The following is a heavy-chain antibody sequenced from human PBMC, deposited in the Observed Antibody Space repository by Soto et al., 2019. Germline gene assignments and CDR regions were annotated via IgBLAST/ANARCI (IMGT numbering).Heavy chain of an antibody. CDR1: GGSISSSSYY. V-gene: IGHV4-39*01. CDR3: ARPRYSYGDFDY. CDR2: IYYSGST. Sequence: TSEPLSLTCTVSGGSISSSSYYWGWIRQPPGKGLEWIGSIYYSGSTYYNPSLKSRVTISVDTSKNQFSLKLSSVTAADTAVYYCARPRYSYGDFDYWGQGXLVPVYS. J-gene: IGHJ4*02. D-gene: IGHD5-18*01.